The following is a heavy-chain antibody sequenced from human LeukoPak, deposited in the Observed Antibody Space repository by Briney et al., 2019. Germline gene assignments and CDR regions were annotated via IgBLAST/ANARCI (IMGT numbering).Heavy chain of an antibody. D-gene: IGHD7-27*01. CDR2: ISSSSSNI. CDR1: GFTFSSYS. V-gene: IGHV3-21*01. Sequence: PGGSLKLSCTASGFTFSSYSMNWVRQAPGKALEGVSYISSSSSNIFYADSFKGRFTISRDNAQNSLYLQMNSLRVEDTAVYYCARDPPGAHFDYWGQGTLVTVSS. J-gene: IGHJ4*02. CDR3: ARDPPGAHFDY.